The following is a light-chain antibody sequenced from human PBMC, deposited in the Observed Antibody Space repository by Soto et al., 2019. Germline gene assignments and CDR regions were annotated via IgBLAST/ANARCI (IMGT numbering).Light chain of an antibody. Sequence: EIVLTQSPATLSLSPGERATLSCRASQSVGSYLAWYQQKPGQAPRLLIYDASNRATGIPARFSGSGSGTDFTLTISRLEPEDFAVYYCQHRSNWPSFGPGTKVDIK. CDR2: DAS. J-gene: IGKJ3*01. CDR1: QSVGSY. V-gene: IGKV3-11*01. CDR3: QHRSNWPS.